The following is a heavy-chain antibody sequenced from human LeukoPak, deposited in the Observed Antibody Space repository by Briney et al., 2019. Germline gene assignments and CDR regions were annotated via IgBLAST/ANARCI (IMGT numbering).Heavy chain of an antibody. D-gene: IGHD1-26*01. Sequence: PSQTLSLTCTVSCGSISSGSYYWSWIRQPAGKGLEWIGRIYTSGSTNYNPSLKSRVTISVDTSKNQFSLKLSSVTAADTAAYYCARVVGAYYYYYMDVWGKGTTVTISS. CDR3: ARVVGAYYYYYMDV. V-gene: IGHV4-61*02. CDR2: IYTSGST. J-gene: IGHJ6*03. CDR1: CGSISSGSYY.